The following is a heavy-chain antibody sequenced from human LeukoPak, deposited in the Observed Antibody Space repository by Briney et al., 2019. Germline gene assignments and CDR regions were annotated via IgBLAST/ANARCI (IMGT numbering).Heavy chain of an antibody. CDR2: IYYTGTT. CDR1: GFTVSSNY. CDR3: ARHDYYGSLNWFDP. J-gene: IGHJ5*02. Sequence: GSLTLSCAESGFTVSSNYMRWVRQAPGKGLEWIGPIYYTGTTYYNPSLKSRLTISVDTSKNQFSLSLTSVTAADTAVYYCARHDYYGSLNWFDPWGQGTLITVSS. D-gene: IGHD3-10*01. V-gene: IGHV4-59*05.